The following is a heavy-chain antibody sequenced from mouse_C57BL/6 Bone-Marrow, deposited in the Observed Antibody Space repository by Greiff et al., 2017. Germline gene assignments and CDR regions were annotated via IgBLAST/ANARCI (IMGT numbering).Heavy chain of an antibody. D-gene: IGHD1-1*01. CDR2: IYPRSGNT. J-gene: IGHJ1*03. CDR3: ARSKDYYCSRYFDV. V-gene: IGHV1-81*01. CDR1: GYTFTSYG. Sequence: QVQLQQSGAELARPGASVKLSCKASGYTFTSYGISWVKQRTGQGLEWIGEIYPRSGNTYYNEKFKGKATLTADKSSSTAYMELRSLTSEDSAVYFCARSKDYYCSRYFDVWGTGTTVTVSS.